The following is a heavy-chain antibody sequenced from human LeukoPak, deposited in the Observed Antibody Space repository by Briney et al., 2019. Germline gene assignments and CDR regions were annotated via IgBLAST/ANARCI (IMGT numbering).Heavy chain of an antibody. CDR3: ASGQDGWFGGPHFLDY. V-gene: IGHV3-23*01. Sequence: DSVKGRFTISRDNSKNTLYLQMNSLRAEDTAVYYCASGQDGWFGGPHFLDYWGQGTLVTVSS. J-gene: IGHJ4*02. D-gene: IGHD3-10*01.